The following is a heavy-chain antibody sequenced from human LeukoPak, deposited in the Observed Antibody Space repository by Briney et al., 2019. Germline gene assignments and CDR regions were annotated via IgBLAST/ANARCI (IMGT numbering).Heavy chain of an antibody. V-gene: IGHV1-8*03. Sequence: ASVKVSCKTSGYTFTNFDINWVRQATGQGLEWLGWMNPYTGKTGYAQKFQGRVTITADESTSTAYMELSSLRSEDTAVYYCARGGAQGIFDYWGQGTLVTVSS. CDR3: ARGGAQGIFDY. CDR2: MNPYTGKT. J-gene: IGHJ4*02. D-gene: IGHD3-10*01. CDR1: GYTFTNFD.